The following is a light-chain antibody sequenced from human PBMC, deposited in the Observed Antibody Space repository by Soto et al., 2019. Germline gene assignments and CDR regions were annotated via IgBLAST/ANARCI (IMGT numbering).Light chain of an antibody. CDR1: SSNIGSNS. CDR2: TNN. V-gene: IGLV1-44*01. Sequence: QPVLTQPPSASGTPGQTVTISCSGGSSNIGSNSVSWYQQLPGSAPKLLIYTNNQRPSGVPDRFSGSKSGTSASLAVSGLQSEDEGDYYCATWDDSLSGPVFGGGTKVTVL. J-gene: IGLJ2*01. CDR3: ATWDDSLSGPV.